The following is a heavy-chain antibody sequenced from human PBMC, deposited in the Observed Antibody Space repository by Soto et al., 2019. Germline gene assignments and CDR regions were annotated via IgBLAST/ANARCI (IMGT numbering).Heavy chain of an antibody. CDR3: AKGYCSSTNCPLDY. J-gene: IGHJ4*02. CDR2: ISSDDGGT. D-gene: IGHD2-2*01. Sequence: EVQLLESGGGLVQPGGSLRLSCTASGFTFSSYAVSWVRQAPGKGLEWVSGISSDDGGTYYADSVKGRFSISRDTSKNPLYLQMNSLRAEDTAVYYCAKGYCSSTNCPLDYWGQGTLVTVSS. V-gene: IGHV3-23*01. CDR1: GFTFSSYA.